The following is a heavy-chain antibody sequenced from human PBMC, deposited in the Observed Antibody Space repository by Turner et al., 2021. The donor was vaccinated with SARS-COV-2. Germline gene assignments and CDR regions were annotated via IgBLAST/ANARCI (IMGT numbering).Heavy chain of an antibody. J-gene: IGHJ4*02. CDR1: GGSISTTHYY. V-gene: IGHV4-39*01. CDR3: ARHFRSAVAAVPFDF. D-gene: IGHD6-19*01. Sequence: QLQLQESGPGGVKPSETLSLTCAVSGGSISTTHYYWGWIRQPPGEGLEWIGIVYYSGSTYYNPSLKSRVIISVDTSNNQLSLKLSSVTAADTAVYYCARHFRSAVAAVPFDFWGQGTLVTVSS. CDR2: VYYSGST.